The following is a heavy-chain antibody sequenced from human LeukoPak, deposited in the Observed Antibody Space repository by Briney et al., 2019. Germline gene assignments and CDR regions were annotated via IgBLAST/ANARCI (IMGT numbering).Heavy chain of an antibody. D-gene: IGHD3-10*01. J-gene: IGHJ6*03. V-gene: IGHV3-23*01. CDR1: GFTFSTFA. CDR2: IFPSGGEI. CDR3: ARQIHSGSYSYYYYYYMDV. Sequence: GGSLRLSCEASGFTFSTFAMIWVRQPPGKGLEWVSSIFPSGGEIHYADSVKGRFTISRDNSKNTLYLQMNSLRAEDTAVYYCARQIHSGSYSYYYYYYMDVWGKGTTVTVSS.